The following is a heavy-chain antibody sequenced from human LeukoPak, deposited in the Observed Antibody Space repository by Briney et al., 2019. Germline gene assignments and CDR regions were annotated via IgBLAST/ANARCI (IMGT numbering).Heavy chain of an antibody. J-gene: IGHJ4*02. CDR1: GGSISSYY. CDR2: IYYTGST. V-gene: IGHV4-59*12. CDR3: AKVRWNEPSGYFDY. D-gene: IGHD1-1*01. Sequence: PSETLSLTCTVSGGSISSYYWTWIRQSPGKGLEWIGYIYYTGSTNYNASLKSRVTISVDTSKNQFSLKLSSVTAADTAVYYCAKVRWNEPSGYFDYWGQGTLVTVSS.